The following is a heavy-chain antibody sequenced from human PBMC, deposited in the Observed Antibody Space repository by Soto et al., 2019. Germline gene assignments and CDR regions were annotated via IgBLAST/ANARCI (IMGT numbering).Heavy chain of an antibody. V-gene: IGHV4-30-2*01. CDR2: IYHSGST. CDR3: ARFYGDYTNWFDP. CDR1: GGSISSGSYS. J-gene: IGHJ5*02. D-gene: IGHD4-17*01. Sequence: SETLSLTCAVSGGSISSGSYSWSWIRQPPGKGLEWIGYIYHSGSTYYNPSLKSRVTISVDRSKNQFSLKLSSMTAADTAVYYCARFYGDYTNWFDPWGQGTLVTVSS.